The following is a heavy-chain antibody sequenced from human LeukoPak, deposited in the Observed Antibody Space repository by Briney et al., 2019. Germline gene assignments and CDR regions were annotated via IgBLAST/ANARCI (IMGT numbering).Heavy chain of an antibody. CDR2: IIPIFGTA. D-gene: IGHD2-15*01. CDR1: GYTFTTYG. CDR3: ARTLVVAAHFDY. J-gene: IGHJ4*02. V-gene: IGHV1-69*06. Sequence: ASVKVSCKASGYTFTTYGFTWVRQAPGQGLEWMGGIIPIFGTANYAQKFQGRVTITADKSTSTAYMELSSLRSEDTAVYYCARTLVVAAHFDYWGQGTLVTVSS.